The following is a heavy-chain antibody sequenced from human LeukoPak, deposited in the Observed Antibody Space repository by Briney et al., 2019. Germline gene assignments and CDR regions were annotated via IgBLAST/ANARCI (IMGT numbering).Heavy chain of an antibody. CDR2: IYPGDYDT. Sequence: GGALKISFKGSGYRFTSYWIGWVRPRPGKGLEWMGIIYPGDYDTRYSPSFQGQVTISADKSISTAYLQWSSLKASDTAMYYCARLRRGSYDYYYYGMDVWGQGTTVTVSS. J-gene: IGHJ6*02. D-gene: IGHD1-26*01. CDR1: GYRFTSYW. CDR3: ARLRRGSYDYYYYGMDV. V-gene: IGHV5-51*01.